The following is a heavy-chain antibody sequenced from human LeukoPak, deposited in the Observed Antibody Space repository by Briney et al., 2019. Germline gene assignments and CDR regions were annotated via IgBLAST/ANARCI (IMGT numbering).Heavy chain of an antibody. V-gene: IGHV4-61*02. Sequence: SQTLSLTCTVSGGSISSGSYWSWIRQPAGKGLEWIGRIYTSGSTNYNPSLKSRVTMSVDTSKNQFSLKLTSVTAADTAVYYCARAGDYGDYVGWFDPWGQGTLVTVSS. D-gene: IGHD4-17*01. CDR1: GGSISSGSY. CDR3: ARAGDYGDYVGWFDP. CDR2: IYTSGST. J-gene: IGHJ5*02.